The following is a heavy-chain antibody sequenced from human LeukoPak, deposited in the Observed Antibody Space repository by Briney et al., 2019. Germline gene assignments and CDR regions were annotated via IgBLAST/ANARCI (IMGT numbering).Heavy chain of an antibody. CDR3: ASQPAMVSHYLFDI. V-gene: IGHV1-69*05. D-gene: IGHD1-14*01. CDR1: GGTFISYA. Sequence: SVTVSCKASGGTFISYAISWVRQAPGQGLEWMGGIIPIFGTANYAQKFQGRVTITTDESTSTAYMELSSLRSEDTAVYYCASQPAMVSHYLFDIWGQGTMVTVTS. J-gene: IGHJ3*02. CDR2: IIPIFGTA.